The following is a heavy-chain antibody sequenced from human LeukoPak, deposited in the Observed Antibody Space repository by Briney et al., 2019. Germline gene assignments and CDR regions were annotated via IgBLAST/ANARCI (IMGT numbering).Heavy chain of an antibody. CDR1: GGTFISYA. CDR2: IIPIFGTA. V-gene: IGHV1-69*01. D-gene: IGHD2-2*02. Sequence: SVKVSCKASGGTFISYAISWARQAPGQGLEWMGGIIPIFGTANYAQKFQGRVTITADESTSTAYMELSSLRSEDTAVYYCARSDCSSTSCYIADYYFDYWGQGTLVTVSS. J-gene: IGHJ4*02. CDR3: ARSDCSSTSCYIADYYFDY.